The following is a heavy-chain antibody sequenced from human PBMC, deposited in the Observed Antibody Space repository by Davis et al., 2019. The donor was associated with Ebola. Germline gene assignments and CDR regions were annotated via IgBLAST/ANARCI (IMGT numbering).Heavy chain of an antibody. CDR3: AKATPCSGGSCSNPDY. D-gene: IGHD2-15*01. Sequence: GESLKISCAASGFTFSSYAMNWVRQAPGKGLEWVSSISGSGGSTYHADSVKGRFTISRDNSKNTLYLQMNSLRAEDTAVYYCAKATPCSGGSCSNPDYWGQGTLVTVSS. J-gene: IGHJ4*02. V-gene: IGHV3-23*01. CDR2: ISGSGGST. CDR1: GFTFSSYA.